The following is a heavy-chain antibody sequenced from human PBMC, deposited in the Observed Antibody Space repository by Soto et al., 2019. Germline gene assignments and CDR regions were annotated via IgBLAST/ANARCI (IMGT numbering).Heavy chain of an antibody. V-gene: IGHV3-23*01. CDR2: ISGSGDYT. D-gene: IGHD2-15*01. J-gene: IGHJ5*02. CDR3: AKDSRSQPQGWLDP. CDR1: GFTFSSYA. Sequence: EVQLFESGGGLVQPGESLRLSCAASGFTFSSYAMTWVRHAPGKGLEWVSSISGSGDYTYFADSVKGRFTISRDNSKDTLYLQMSSLRVEDTARYYCAKDSRSQPQGWLDPWGQGTLVTVS.